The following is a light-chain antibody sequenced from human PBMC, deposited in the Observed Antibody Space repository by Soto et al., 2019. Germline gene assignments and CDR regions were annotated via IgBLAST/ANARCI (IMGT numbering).Light chain of an antibody. CDR1: SSDVGGYNY. V-gene: IGLV2-14*01. CDR3: SSYTTVSTYV. CDR2: DVR. J-gene: IGLJ1*01. Sequence: SALTQPASVSGSPGQSITISCTGTSSDVGGYNYVSWYQQHPGKAPKLMIYDVRNRPSGVSNRFSGSKSVNTASLTISGLQAEDEADYYCSSYTTVSTYVFGTGTKSPS.